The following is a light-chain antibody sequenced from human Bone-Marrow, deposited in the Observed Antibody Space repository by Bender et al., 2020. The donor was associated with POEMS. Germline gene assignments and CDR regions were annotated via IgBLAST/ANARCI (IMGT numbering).Light chain of an antibody. CDR2: YDD. CDR3: AAWDDSLNGVV. V-gene: IGLV1-36*01. Sequence: QSVLTQSPSVSEAPRQRVTISCSGSSSNIGNNAVNWYQQLPGKAPKLLMYYDDLLPSGVSDRFSGSKSGTSASLAISGLQSEDEVDYYCAAWDDSLNGVVFGGGTKLTVL. CDR1: SSNIGNNA. J-gene: IGLJ2*01.